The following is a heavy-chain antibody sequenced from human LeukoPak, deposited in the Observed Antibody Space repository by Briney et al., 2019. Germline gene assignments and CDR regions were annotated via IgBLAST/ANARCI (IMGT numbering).Heavy chain of an antibody. D-gene: IGHD3-10*01. CDR2: MNPNSGNT. V-gene: IGHV1-8*01. CDR1: GYTFTSYD. Sequence: ASVKVSCTASGYTFTSYDINWVRQATGQGLEWMGWMNPNSGNTGYAQKFQGRVTMTRNTSKSTAYMELSSLRSEDTAVYCCARSMVRGAPNWFDPWGQGTLVTVSS. J-gene: IGHJ5*02. CDR3: ARSMVRGAPNWFDP.